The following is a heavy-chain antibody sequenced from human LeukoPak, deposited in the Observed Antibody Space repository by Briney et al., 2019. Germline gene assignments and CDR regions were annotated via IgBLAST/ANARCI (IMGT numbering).Heavy chain of an antibody. CDR2: ISGSGGST. J-gene: IGHJ5*02. V-gene: IGHV3-23*01. CDR1: GFTFSSYA. Sequence: GGSLRLSCAAFGFTFSSYAMSWVRQAPGKGLEWVSAISGSGGSTYYADSVKGRFTISRDNSKNTLYLQMNSLRAEDTAVYYCAKDLAPWIQLWLPGWFDPWGQGTLVTVSS. CDR3: AKDLAPWIQLWLPGWFDP. D-gene: IGHD5-18*01.